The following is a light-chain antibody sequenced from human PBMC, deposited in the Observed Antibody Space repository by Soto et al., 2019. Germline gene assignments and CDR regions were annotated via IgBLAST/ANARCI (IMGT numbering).Light chain of an antibody. Sequence: DIQMTQSPSSVSASVGDRVTITCQASQGISSWLAWYQQKPGKAPKLLIYAASSLQSGVPSRFSGRGSGTEFTLTISSLQPDDFATYYCQQFNTSPWTFGQGTKVDIK. V-gene: IGKV1-12*01. CDR2: AAS. J-gene: IGKJ1*01. CDR3: QQFNTSPWT. CDR1: QGISSW.